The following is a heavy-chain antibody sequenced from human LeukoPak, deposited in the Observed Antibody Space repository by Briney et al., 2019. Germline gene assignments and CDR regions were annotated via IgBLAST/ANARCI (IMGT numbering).Heavy chain of an antibody. CDR1: GGTFSSYA. J-gene: IGHJ6*03. V-gene: IGHV1-69*05. Sequence: SVRVSCKASGGTFSSYAISWVRQAPGQGLEWMGRIIPIFGTANYAQKFQGRVTITTDESTSTAYMELSSLRSEDTAVYYCARDVTVAGTFTRQNYYYYYMDVWGKGTTVTVSS. CDR2: IIPIFGTA. D-gene: IGHD6-19*01. CDR3: ARDVTVAGTFTRQNYYYYYMDV.